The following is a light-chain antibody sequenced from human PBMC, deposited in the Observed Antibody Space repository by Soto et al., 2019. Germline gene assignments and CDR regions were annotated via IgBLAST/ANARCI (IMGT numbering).Light chain of an antibody. J-gene: IGKJ1*01. CDR3: QQRNNWPWT. V-gene: IGKV3-11*01. Sequence: EIVLTQSPATLSLSPGERATLSCRARQSVYNYLAWYQLKPGQAPRLLIYDASNRAAGIPARFGASGSATDFTLTISSLEPEDFAFYYCQQRNNWPWTFGQGTKVEIK. CDR2: DAS. CDR1: QSVYNY.